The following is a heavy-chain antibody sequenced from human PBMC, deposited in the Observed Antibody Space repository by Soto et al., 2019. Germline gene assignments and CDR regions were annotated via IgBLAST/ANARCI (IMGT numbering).Heavy chain of an antibody. V-gene: IGHV3-23*01. J-gene: IGHJ4*02. D-gene: IGHD3-10*01. Sequence: EVQVLESGGGLIQSGASLRLSCAASGITFSSYAMTWVRQAPGKGLEWVSASSRGGGSTFYADSLKGRFTISRDNSKNTLSLQMNSLRAEDTAVYYCALSPFWIATRRASGIDYSGQGTLATVSS. CDR2: SSRGGGST. CDR1: GITFSSYA. CDR3: ALSPFWIATRRASGIDY.